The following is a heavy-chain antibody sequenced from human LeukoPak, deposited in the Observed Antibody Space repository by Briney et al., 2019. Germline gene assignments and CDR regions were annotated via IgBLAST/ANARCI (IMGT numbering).Heavy chain of an antibody. V-gene: IGHV4-34*01. Sequence: SETLFLTCAVYGGSFSGYYWSWIRQPPGKGLEWIGEINHSGSTNYNPSLKSRVTISVDTSKNQFSLKLSSVTAADTAVYYCARGFNYDFWSGYPYYYYYYMDVWGKGTTVTVSS. CDR2: INHSGST. J-gene: IGHJ6*03. D-gene: IGHD3-3*01. CDR3: ARGFNYDFWSGYPYYYYYYMDV. CDR1: GGSFSGYY.